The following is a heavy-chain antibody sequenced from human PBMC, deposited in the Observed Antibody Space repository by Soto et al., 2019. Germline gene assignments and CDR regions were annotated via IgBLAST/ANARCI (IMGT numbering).Heavy chain of an antibody. V-gene: IGHV4-31*03. Sequence: SETLSLTCTVSGGSISSGGYYWSWIRQHPGKGQEWIGYIYYSGSTYYNPSLKSRVTISVDTSKNQFSLKLSSVTAADTAVYYCARTTLNIAAAGNDYNWFDPWGQGTLVTVSS. CDR2: IYYSGST. CDR1: GGSISSGGYY. D-gene: IGHD6-13*01. CDR3: ARTTLNIAAAGNDYNWFDP. J-gene: IGHJ5*02.